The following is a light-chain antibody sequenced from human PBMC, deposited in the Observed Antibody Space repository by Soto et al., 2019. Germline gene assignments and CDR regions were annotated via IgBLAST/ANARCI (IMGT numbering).Light chain of an antibody. Sequence: QSVLTQPASVSGSPGQSITIYCTGTSGDVGGYKFVSWYQQHPGKATKLMIYEVSNRPSGVSSRFSGSKSGNTASLTISGLQAEDEADYFCKSYAGSNTYVFGSGTKVTVL. V-gene: IGLV2-14*01. CDR3: KSYAGSNTYV. J-gene: IGLJ1*01. CDR2: EVS. CDR1: SGDVGGYKF.